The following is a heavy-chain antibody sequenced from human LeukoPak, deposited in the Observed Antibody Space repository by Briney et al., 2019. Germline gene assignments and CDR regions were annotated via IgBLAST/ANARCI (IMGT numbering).Heavy chain of an antibody. V-gene: IGHV3-21*01. J-gene: IGHJ4*02. CDR2: ISTSGSFT. CDR3: ATHFGIAAAGTEIDY. D-gene: IGHD6-13*01. Sequence: LVKPTQTLTLTCTFSGFSLSTFTMNWVRQGPGKGLEWVSLISTSGSFTHYTESIKGRFTISRDNAKNTLYLQMNSLRAEDTAVYYCATHFGIAAAGTEIDYWGQGTLVTVSS. CDR1: GFSLSTFT.